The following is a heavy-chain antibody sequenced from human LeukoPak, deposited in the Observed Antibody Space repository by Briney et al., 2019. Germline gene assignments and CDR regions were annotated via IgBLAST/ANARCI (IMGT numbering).Heavy chain of an antibody. D-gene: IGHD5-24*01. CDR3: VRHVSTNPGYFDS. CDR1: GGSINSHSYY. V-gene: IGHV4-39*01. CDR2: VYYDGTS. J-gene: IGHJ4*02. Sequence: SETLSLTCTASGGSINSHSYYWGWIRQPSGKGLEWIGSVYYDGTSYSNPYLKSRVGVFVDTSRDQFYLDLDFVTAADTDLYYSVRHVSTNPGYFDSCGQGTLVSVSS.